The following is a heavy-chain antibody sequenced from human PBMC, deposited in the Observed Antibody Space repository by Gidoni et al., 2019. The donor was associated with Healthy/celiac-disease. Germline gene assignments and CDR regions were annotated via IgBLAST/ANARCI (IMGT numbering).Heavy chain of an antibody. V-gene: IGHV4-31*11. CDR2: ICYTGST. CDR3: AGGPKRAAAGPVDY. CDR1: GCSISSGGYY. J-gene: IGHJ4*02. Sequence: QVQLQESGPGLVKPSQTLSLPCDVAGCSISSGGYYWSWIRQHPGKGLEWIGYICYTGSTYYNPSLKSRVTISVDTSKNQFSLKLSSVTAADTAVYYCAGGPKRAAAGPVDYWGQGTLVTVSS. D-gene: IGHD6-13*01.